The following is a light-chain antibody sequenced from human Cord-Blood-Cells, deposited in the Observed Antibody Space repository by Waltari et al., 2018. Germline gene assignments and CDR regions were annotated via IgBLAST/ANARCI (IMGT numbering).Light chain of an antibody. Sequence: SSSLTPPPSGLVSHGQAATTTPTGDKVVDKPACWHQQKPAQSPVLVIYQDSKRPSGIPERVSGSNSGNTATLTISGTQAMDEADYYCQAWDSSTVVFGGGTKLTVL. CDR3: QAWDSSTVV. CDR1: KVVDKP. V-gene: IGLV3-1*01. J-gene: IGLJ2*01. CDR2: QDS.